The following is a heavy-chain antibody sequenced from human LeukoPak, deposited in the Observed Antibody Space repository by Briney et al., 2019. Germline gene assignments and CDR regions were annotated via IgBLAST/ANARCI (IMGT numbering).Heavy chain of an antibody. CDR2: INHSGST. CDR3: ARPSGGANVGY. Sequence: SETLSLTCAVYGGSFSGYYWSWIRQPPGKGLEWIGEINHSGSTNYNPSLKSRVTILVDTSKNQFSLKLSSVTAADTAVYYCARPSGGANVGYWGQGTLVTVSS. V-gene: IGHV4-34*01. J-gene: IGHJ4*02. CDR1: GGSFSGYY. D-gene: IGHD3-16*01.